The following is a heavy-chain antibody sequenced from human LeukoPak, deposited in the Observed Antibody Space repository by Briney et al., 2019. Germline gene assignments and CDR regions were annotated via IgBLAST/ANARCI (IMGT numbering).Heavy chain of an antibody. CDR3: AREGNYDFWSGYYLDY. CDR2: ISYDGSNK. V-gene: IGHV3-30*19. D-gene: IGHD3-3*01. CDR1: GFTFSSYG. Sequence: GRSLRLSCAASGFTFSSYGMHWVRQAPGKGLEWVAVISYDGSNKYYADSVKGRFTISRDNSKNTLYLQMNSLRAEDTAVYYCAREGNYDFWSGYYLDYWGQGTLVTVSS. J-gene: IGHJ4*02.